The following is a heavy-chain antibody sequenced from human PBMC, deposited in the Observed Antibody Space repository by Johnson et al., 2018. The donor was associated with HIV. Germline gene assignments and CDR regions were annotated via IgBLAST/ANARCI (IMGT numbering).Heavy chain of an antibody. Sequence: VQLVESGGGLVQPGGSLRLSCVASGFTFSSYGMHWVRQAPGKGLQWVSSISGSGGSTYYADSVKGRFTISRDNAKNSLYMQMNSLRAEDTAVYYCARAGKTVTFDIWGQGTVVTVSS. J-gene: IGHJ3*02. D-gene: IGHD1-14*01. CDR3: ARAGKTVTFDI. CDR1: GFTFSSYG. V-gene: IGHV3-48*04. CDR2: ISGSGGST.